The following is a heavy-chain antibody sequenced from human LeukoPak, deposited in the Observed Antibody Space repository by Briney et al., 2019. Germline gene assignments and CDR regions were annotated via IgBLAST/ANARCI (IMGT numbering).Heavy chain of an antibody. CDR2: INAGTGNT. CDR3: TREETIQLSCNWFDP. D-gene: IGHD5-18*01. J-gene: IGHJ5*02. V-gene: IGHV1-3*01. Sequence: GASVKVSCKASGYIFTNYAMHWVRQAPGQRLEWMGWINAGTGNTKYSQKFQGRATITRDTSASTVYMELSSLRSEDTAVYYCTREETIQLSCNWFDPWGQGTLVTVSS. CDR1: GYIFTNYA.